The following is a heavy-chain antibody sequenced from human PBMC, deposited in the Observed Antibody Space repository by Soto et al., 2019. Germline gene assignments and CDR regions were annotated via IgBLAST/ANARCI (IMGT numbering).Heavy chain of an antibody. CDR3: ARGGSSSWYQQINWFDP. V-gene: IGHV1-69*02. J-gene: IGHJ5*02. CDR1: GGTFSSYT. D-gene: IGHD6-13*01. Sequence: GASVKVSCKASGGTFSSYTISWVRQAPGQGLEWMGRIIPILGIANYAQKFQGRVTITADKSTSTAYMELSSLRSEDTAVYYCARGGSSSWYQQINWFDPWGQGTLVTVSS. CDR2: IIPILGIA.